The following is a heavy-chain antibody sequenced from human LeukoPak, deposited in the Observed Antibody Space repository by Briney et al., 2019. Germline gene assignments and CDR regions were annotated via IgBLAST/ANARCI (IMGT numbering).Heavy chain of an antibody. CDR1: GFTFSSYA. CDR2: IYYSGST. D-gene: IGHD3-10*01. Sequence: NAGGSLRLSCAASGFTFSSYAMSWVRQAPGKGLEWIGSIYYSGSTYYNPSLKSRVTISVDTSKNQFSLELSSVTAADTAVYYCARELWFGELLPPFDYWGQGTLVTVSS. J-gene: IGHJ4*02. CDR3: ARELWFGELLPPFDY. V-gene: IGHV4-39*07.